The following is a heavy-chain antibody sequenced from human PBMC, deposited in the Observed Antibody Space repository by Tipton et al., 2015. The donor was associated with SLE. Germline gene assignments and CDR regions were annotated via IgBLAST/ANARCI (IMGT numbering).Heavy chain of an antibody. CDR2: VYYSGKT. V-gene: IGHV4-39*01. CDR1: GGSISSSSHY. J-gene: IGHJ4*02. CDR3: ARRGGQLVPLFDY. D-gene: IGHD6-6*01. Sequence: LRLSCTVPGGSISSSSHYWGWIRQPPGKGLEWIGNVYYSGKTYYNSSLKSRVTISVDTSKNQFSLHLRSVTAADTAMYYCARRGGQLVPLFDYWGQGTLVSVSS.